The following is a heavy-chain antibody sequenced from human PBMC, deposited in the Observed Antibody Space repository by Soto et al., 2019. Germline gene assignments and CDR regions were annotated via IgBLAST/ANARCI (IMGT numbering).Heavy chain of an antibody. Sequence: QVQLQQWGAGLLKPSETLSLTCAVYGGSFSGYYWSWIRQPPGKGLEWIGEINHSGNTNYNPSLKSRVTISVDTSKNQFSLKLSSVTAADTAVYYCARRVPYSGYFDYWGQGTLVTVSS. CDR3: ARRVPYSGYFDY. CDR2: INHSGNT. CDR1: GGSFSGYY. D-gene: IGHD3-10*01. J-gene: IGHJ4*02. V-gene: IGHV4-34*01.